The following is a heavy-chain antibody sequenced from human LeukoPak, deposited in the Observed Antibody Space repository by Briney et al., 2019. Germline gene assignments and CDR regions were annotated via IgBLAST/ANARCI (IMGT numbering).Heavy chain of an antibody. J-gene: IGHJ6*03. V-gene: IGHV3-7*01. Sequence: PGGSLRLSCAASGFTFSSYWMSWVRQAPGKGLEWVANIKQDGSEKYYVDSVKGRFTISRDNAKNSLYLQMNSLRAEDTAVYYCARAQYSGYDPRFTMDVWGKGTTVTVSS. CDR1: GFTFSSYW. CDR3: ARAQYSGYDPRFTMDV. D-gene: IGHD5-12*01. CDR2: IKQDGSEK.